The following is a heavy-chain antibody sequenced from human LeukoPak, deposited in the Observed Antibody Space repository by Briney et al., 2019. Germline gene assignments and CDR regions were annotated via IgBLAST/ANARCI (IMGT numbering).Heavy chain of an antibody. Sequence: SETLSLTCTVSGGSISSYYWSWIRQPPGKGLEWIGYIYYSGSTNYNPSLKSRVTISVDTSKNQFSLKLSCVTAADTAVYYCARDRGGDFAYWGQGTLVTVSS. CDR2: IYYSGST. CDR3: ARDRGGDFAY. V-gene: IGHV4-59*01. D-gene: IGHD3-10*01. J-gene: IGHJ4*02. CDR1: GGSISSYY.